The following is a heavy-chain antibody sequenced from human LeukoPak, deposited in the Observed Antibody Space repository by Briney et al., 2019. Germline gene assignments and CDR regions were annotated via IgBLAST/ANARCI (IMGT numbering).Heavy chain of an antibody. CDR1: GYTFTSHG. CDR2: INAYNGNT. D-gene: IGHD6-13*01. CDR3: VRDEGVQAADGTFYYYGMDV. Sequence: ASVKVSCKASGYTFTSHGITWVRQAPGQGLEWVGWINAYNGNTNYAQKLQGRVTMTTDTSTSTAYMELRSLRSDDTALYYCVRDEGVQAADGTFYYYGMDVWGQGTTVTVSS. J-gene: IGHJ6*02. V-gene: IGHV1-18*01.